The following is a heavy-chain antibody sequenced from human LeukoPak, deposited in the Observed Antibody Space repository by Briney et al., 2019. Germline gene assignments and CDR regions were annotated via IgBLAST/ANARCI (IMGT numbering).Heavy chain of an antibody. J-gene: IGHJ4*02. CDR1: GYTFTAYY. Sequence: ASVTVSCKASGYTFTAYYMHWVRQAPGQGLEWMGWINPNSGGTNYAQKFQGRVTITRDTPISTAYMELSRLRPDDTAVYYCARGTGEGYSYGRYYFDYWGQGTLVTVSS. CDR2: INPNSGGT. CDR3: ARGTGEGYSYGRYYFDY. D-gene: IGHD5-18*01. V-gene: IGHV1-2*02.